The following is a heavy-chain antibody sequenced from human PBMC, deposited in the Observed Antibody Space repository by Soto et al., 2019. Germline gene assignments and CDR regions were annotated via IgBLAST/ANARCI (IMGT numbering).Heavy chain of an antibody. CDR3: SKSPKFISTSFDY. Sequence: RGSLRLSCVASGFTFSSYALNWVRQAPGRGLEWVSAISGSGGTTYYADSVKGRFTISRDNSKNTLFLQMNSLRAEDAAISYCSKSPKFISTSFDYWGQGSLVTVSS. J-gene: IGHJ4*02. V-gene: IGHV3-23*01. CDR1: GFTFSSYA. D-gene: IGHD3-22*01. CDR2: ISGSGGTT.